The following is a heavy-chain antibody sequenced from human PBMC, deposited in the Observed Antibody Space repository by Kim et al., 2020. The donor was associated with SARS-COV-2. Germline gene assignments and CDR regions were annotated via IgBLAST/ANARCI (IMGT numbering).Heavy chain of an antibody. D-gene: IGHD4-4*01. CDR2: ISAYNGNT. Sequence: ASVKVSCKASGYTFTSYGISWVRQAPGQGLEWMGWISAYNGNTNYAQKLQGRVTMTTDTSTSTAYMELRSLRSDDTAVYYCARATVTVTTTRLVYYGMDVWGQGTTVTVSS. V-gene: IGHV1-18*01. J-gene: IGHJ6*02. CDR3: ARATVTVTTTRLVYYGMDV. CDR1: GYTFTSYG.